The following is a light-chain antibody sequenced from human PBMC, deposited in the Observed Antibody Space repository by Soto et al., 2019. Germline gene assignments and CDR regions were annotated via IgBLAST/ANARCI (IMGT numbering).Light chain of an antibody. CDR2: SAS. J-gene: IGKJ1*01. Sequence: EIVLTQSTGNLSLSPGERATLSCRSSQSVSSSYLAWYQQKPGQAPRLLIYSASSRATGIPGRFSGSGSGTDFTLTISRLEPEDFAVYYCQPYGGSPWTVGPGTKVEIK. CDR1: QSVSSSY. V-gene: IGKV3-20*01. CDR3: QPYGGSPWT.